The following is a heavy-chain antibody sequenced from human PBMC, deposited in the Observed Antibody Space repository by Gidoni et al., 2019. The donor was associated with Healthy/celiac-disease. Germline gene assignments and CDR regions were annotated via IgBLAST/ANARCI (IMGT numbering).Heavy chain of an antibody. CDR3: ARVILSYYGSGSYTYGMDV. J-gene: IGHJ6*02. CDR1: GGSISSYY. D-gene: IGHD3-10*01. CDR2: IYYSGST. Sequence: QVQLQESGPGLVKPSETLSLTCTVSGGSISSYYWSWIRQPPGKGLEWIGYIYYSGSTNYNPSLKSRVTISVDTSKNQFSLKLSSVTAADTAVYYCARVILSYYGSGSYTYGMDVWGQGTTVTVSS. V-gene: IGHV4-59*01.